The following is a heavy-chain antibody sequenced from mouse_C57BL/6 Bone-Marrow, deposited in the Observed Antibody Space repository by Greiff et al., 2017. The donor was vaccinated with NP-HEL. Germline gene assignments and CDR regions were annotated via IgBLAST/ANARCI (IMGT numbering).Heavy chain of an antibody. CDR1: GFTFNTYA. J-gene: IGHJ4*01. V-gene: IGHV10-3*01. Sequence: EVQRVESGGGLVQPKGSLKLSCAASGFTFNTYAMHWVRQAPGKGLEWVARIRSKSSNYATYYADSVKDRFTISRDDSQSMLYLQMNNLKTEDTAMYYCVREDDLWDGYFYAMDYWGQGTSVTVSS. CDR3: VREDDLWDGYFYAMDY. CDR2: IRSKSSNYAT. D-gene: IGHD2-3*01.